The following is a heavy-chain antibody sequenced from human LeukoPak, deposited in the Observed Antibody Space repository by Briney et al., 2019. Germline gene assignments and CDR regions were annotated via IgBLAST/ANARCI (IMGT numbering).Heavy chain of an antibody. CDR1: AFPFRNYA. J-gene: IGHJ3*02. CDR3: ASYYYDSSGYWVHAFDI. CDR2: ISSSGRTI. V-gene: IGHV3-48*03. D-gene: IGHD3-22*01. Sequence: GGSLRLSCVASAFPFRNYAMNWVRQAPGKGLEWVSYISSSGRTIYNADSVKGRFTISRDNAKNSLYLQMNSLRAEDTAVYYCASYYYDSSGYWVHAFDIWGQGTMVTVSS.